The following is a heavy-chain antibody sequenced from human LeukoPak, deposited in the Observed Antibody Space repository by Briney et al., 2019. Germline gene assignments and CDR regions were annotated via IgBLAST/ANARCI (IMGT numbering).Heavy chain of an antibody. D-gene: IGHD2-2*01. CDR1: GGSIISADHY. Sequence: SQTLSLTCTVSGGSIISADHYWSWIRQHPGKGLEWIGYIYYSGSTYYNPSLKSRVTISVDTSKNQFSLKLSSVTAADTAVYYCARARYCSSTSCYDGNAFDIWGQGTMVTVSS. CDR2: IYYSGST. CDR3: ARARYCSSTSCYDGNAFDI. V-gene: IGHV4-31*03. J-gene: IGHJ3*02.